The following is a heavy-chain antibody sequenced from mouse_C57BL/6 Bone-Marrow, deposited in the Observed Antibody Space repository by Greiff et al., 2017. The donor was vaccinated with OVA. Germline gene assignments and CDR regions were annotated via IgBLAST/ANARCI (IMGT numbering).Heavy chain of an antibody. J-gene: IGHJ3*01. CDR3: AIPYYGTWFAY. V-gene: IGHV14-3*01. Sequence: EVQVVESVAELVRPGASVTLSCTASGFNIKNTYMHWVKQRPEQGLEWIGRIDPANGNTKYAPKFQGKATITADPSSNTAYMQLSSLTSEDSAVYYCAIPYYGTWFAYWGQGTLVTVSA. CDR1: GFNIKNTY. CDR2: IDPANGNT. D-gene: IGHD2-10*01.